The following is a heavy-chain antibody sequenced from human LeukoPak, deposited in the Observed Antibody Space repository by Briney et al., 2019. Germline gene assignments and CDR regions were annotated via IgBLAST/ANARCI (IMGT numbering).Heavy chain of an antibody. CDR2: ISAYNGNT. D-gene: IGHD4-17*01. Sequence: ASVKVSCKASGYTFTSYVISWVRQAPGQGLEWMGWISAYNGNTNYAQKLQGRVTMTTDTSTSTAYMELRSLRSDDTAVYYCARSGFTVTRPYYYGMDVWGQGTTVTVSS. V-gene: IGHV1-18*01. CDR1: GYTFTSYV. J-gene: IGHJ6*02. CDR3: ARSGFTVTRPYYYGMDV.